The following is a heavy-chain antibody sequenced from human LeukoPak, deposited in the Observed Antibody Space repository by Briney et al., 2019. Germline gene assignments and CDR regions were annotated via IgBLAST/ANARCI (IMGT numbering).Heavy chain of an antibody. CDR1: GYTFTDYY. CDR2: FNPNSGAT. CDR3: ARRYGSTSFDY. D-gene: IGHD4-23*01. J-gene: IGHJ4*02. Sequence: GASVKVSCKASGYTFTDYYIHWVRQAAGQGVEWMGWFNPNSGATNPAQRFQGRVNMTRDTSISTAYMELSRLESDDTAVYFCARRYGSTSFDYWGQGSLVTVSS. V-gene: IGHV1-2*02.